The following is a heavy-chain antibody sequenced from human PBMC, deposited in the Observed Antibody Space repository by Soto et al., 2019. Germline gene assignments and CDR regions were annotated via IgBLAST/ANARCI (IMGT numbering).Heavy chain of an antibody. J-gene: IGHJ6*03. D-gene: IGHD2-15*01. CDR1: GLTFSDYY. CDR3: ARVIPECSGGSCYSSRYYYYYYMDV. Sequence: PGRSLRLSCAASGLTFSDYYMSWIRQAPGKGLEWVSYISSSGSTIYYADSVKGRFTISRDNAKNSLYLQMNSLRAEDTAVYYCARVIPECSGGSCYSSRYYYYYYMDVWGKGTTVTVSS. CDR2: ISSSGSTI. V-gene: IGHV3-11*01.